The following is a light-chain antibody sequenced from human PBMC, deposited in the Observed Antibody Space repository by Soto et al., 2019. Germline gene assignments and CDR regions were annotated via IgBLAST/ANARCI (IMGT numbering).Light chain of an antibody. CDR3: QRSGSAPPYI. J-gene: IGKJ2*01. CDR2: GAS. Sequence: EVVLTQSQGTLSLSPGERATLSCRASQSLDSTYLAWYQQKPGQSPRLLIYGASRRATGIPDRFSGSGSGTDFTLTIGRLEPEDFAVYYCQRSGSAPPYIFGAGTRLDIK. CDR1: QSLDSTY. V-gene: IGKV3-20*01.